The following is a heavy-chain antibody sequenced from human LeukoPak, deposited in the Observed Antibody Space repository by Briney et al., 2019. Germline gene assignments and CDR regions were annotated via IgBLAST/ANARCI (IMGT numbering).Heavy chain of an antibody. CDR2: IYYSGST. CDR3: ARKGLTMVRGVRWYYYMDV. D-gene: IGHD3-10*01. J-gene: IGHJ6*03. Sequence: PSETLSLTCTVSGGSISSNSYYWGWIRQPPGKGLEWIGSIYYSGSTYYNPSLKSRVTISVDTSKNQFSLNLSSVTAADTAVYYCARKGLTMVRGVRWYYYMDVWGKGTTVTVSS. V-gene: IGHV4-39*01. CDR1: GGSISSNSYY.